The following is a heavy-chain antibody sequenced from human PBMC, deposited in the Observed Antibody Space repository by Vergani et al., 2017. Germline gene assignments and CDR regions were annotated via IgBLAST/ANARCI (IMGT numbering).Heavy chain of an antibody. D-gene: IGHD3-9*01. V-gene: IGHV1-46*03. CDR3: ASGDYCILAGYRY. J-gene: IGHJ4*02. CDR1: GYTFSNYY. CDR2: INPSGGHT. Sequence: QVQVVQSGAEVKKSGASVKVSCKTSGYTFSNYYMHWVRQAPGQGLEWMGIINPSGGHTNYAQKFQGRVTMTRDTSTSTVYRELSSLRSEDTAIYYCASGDYCILAGYRYWGQGTLVTVSA.